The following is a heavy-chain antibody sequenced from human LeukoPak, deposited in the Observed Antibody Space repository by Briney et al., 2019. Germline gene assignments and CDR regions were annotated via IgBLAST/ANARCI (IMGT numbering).Heavy chain of an antibody. CDR2: IYYSGST. CDR1: GGSISSSSYY. J-gene: IGHJ6*03. D-gene: IGHD3-10*01. CDR3: ARSPRGVRGVITYYMDV. Sequence: PSETLSLTCTVSGGSISSSSYYWGWIRQPPGKGLEWIGSIYYSGSTYYNPSLKSRVTISVDTSKNQFSLKLSSVTAADTAVYYCARSPRGVRGVITYYMDVWGKGTTVTISS. V-gene: IGHV4-39*01.